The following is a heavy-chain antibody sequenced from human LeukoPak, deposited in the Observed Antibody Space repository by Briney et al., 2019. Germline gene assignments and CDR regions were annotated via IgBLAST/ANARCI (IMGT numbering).Heavy chain of an antibody. CDR3: ARGAYDSSGDGAFDI. CDR1: GDSISTYY. D-gene: IGHD3-22*01. CDR2: IYTSGST. V-gene: IGHV4-4*07. Sequence: SETLSLTCTVSGDSISTYYWTWIRQPAGKGLEWIGRIYTSGSTNYNPSLKSRVTISVDTSKNQFSLKLRSVTAADTAVYYCARGAYDSSGDGAFDIWGQGTMVTVSS. J-gene: IGHJ3*02.